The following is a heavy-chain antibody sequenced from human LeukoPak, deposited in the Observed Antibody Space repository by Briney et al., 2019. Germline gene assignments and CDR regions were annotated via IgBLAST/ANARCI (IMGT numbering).Heavy chain of an antibody. V-gene: IGHV3-48*01. CDR1: GFTFSTYA. CDR3: ARDHGPYCSSTSCYNFDY. J-gene: IGHJ4*02. CDR2: ISSSSSTI. D-gene: IGHD2-2*02. Sequence: GGSLRLSCAASGFTFSTYAMNWVRQAPGKGLEWVSYISSSSSTIYYADSVKGRFTISRDNAKNSLYLQMNSLRAEDTAVYYCARDHGPYCSSTSCYNFDYWGQGTLVTVSS.